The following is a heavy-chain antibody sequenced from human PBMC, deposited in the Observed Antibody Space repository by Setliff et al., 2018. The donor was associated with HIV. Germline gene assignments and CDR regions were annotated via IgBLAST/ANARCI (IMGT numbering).Heavy chain of an antibody. V-gene: IGHV1-69*10. J-gene: IGHJ6*02. CDR1: GGTFSSYA. CDR2: IIPILGIA. Sequence: SVKVSCKASGGTFSSYAISWVRQAPGQGLEWMGGIIPILGIANYAQKFQGRVTITADKSTSTAYMELSSLRSEDTAVYYCARVPNQELYFYGMDVWGQGTTVTVSS. D-gene: IGHD1-7*01. CDR3: ARVPNQELYFYGMDV.